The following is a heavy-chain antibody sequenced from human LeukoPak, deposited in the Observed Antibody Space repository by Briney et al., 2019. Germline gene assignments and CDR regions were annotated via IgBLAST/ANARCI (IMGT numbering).Heavy chain of an antibody. V-gene: IGHV3-30*04. J-gene: IGHJ4*02. Sequence: PGRSLRLSCAASGFTFSSYAMHWVRQAPGKGLEWVAVISYDGSNKYYADSVKGRFTISRDNSKNTLYLQMNSLRAEDTVVYYCARQTLRYFDWIFDSWGQGTLVTVSS. CDR3: ARQTLRYFDWIFDS. D-gene: IGHD3-9*01. CDR2: ISYDGSNK. CDR1: GFTFSSYA.